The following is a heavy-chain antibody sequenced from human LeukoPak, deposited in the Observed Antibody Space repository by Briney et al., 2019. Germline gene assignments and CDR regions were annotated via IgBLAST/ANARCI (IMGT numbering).Heavy chain of an antibody. Sequence: ASVKVSCKASGYTFTSYDINWVRQATGQGLEWMGWMNPNSGNTGYAQKFQGRVTITRNTSISTAYMELSSLRSEDTAVYYCARQRDGYNYGGLDAFDIWGQGTMVTVSS. CDR2: MNPNSGNT. V-gene: IGHV1-8*03. D-gene: IGHD5-24*01. CDR1: GYTFTSYD. J-gene: IGHJ3*02. CDR3: ARQRDGYNYGGLDAFDI.